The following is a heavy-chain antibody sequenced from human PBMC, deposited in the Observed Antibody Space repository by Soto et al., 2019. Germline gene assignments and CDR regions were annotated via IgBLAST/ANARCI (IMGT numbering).Heavy chain of an antibody. V-gene: IGHV3-74*01. Sequence: EVQLVESGGGLVQPGGSLRLSCAASGFTSNNFWMYWVRQTPEKGLVWVSGINSDGTTKIYADSVKGRFTISRDNAKHTLYLQMSSLTVEDTAIYYCVRDIRWGQGTLVTVSS. CDR1: GFTSNNFW. CDR2: INSDGTTK. CDR3: VRDIR. J-gene: IGHJ4*02.